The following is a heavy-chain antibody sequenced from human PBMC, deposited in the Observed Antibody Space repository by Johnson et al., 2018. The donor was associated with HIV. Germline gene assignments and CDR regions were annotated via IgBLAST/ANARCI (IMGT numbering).Heavy chain of an antibody. CDR2: IKGDGWEK. V-gene: IGHV3-7*02. J-gene: IGHJ3*02. D-gene: IGHD5-24*01. CDR3: AKWTRDGYNYVHAFDI. CDR1: RFTFSDAW. Sequence: VQLVESGGGLVKPGGSLRLSCAASRFTFSDAWMNWVRQAPGKGLEWVAKIKGDGWEKYHVDSVRGRFTISRDNAKNSLYLQMDSLRAEDTAVYYCAKWTRDGYNYVHAFDIWGQGTMVTVSS.